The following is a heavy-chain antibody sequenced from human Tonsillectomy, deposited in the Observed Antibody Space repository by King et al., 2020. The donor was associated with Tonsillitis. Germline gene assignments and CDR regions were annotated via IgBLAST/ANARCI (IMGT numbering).Heavy chain of an antibody. CDR1: GGSFSGYY. D-gene: IGHD3-3*01. V-gene: IGHV4-34*01. CDR2: INHSGST. J-gene: IGHJ3*02. CDR3: ARGKFWSGYYAFDI. Sequence: VQLQQWGAGLLKPSETLSLTCAVYGGSFSGYYWSWIRQPPGKGLEWIGEINHSGSTNYNPSLKSRVTRLAISVDTSKNQFSLKLSSVTAADTTVYYCARGKFWSGYYAFDIWGQGTMVTVSS.